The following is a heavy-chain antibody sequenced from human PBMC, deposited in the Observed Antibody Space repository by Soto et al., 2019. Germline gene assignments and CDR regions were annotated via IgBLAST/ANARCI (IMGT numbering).Heavy chain of an antibody. CDR2: IYWNDDK. D-gene: IGHD5-18*01. J-gene: IGHJ6*02. Sequence: SGPTLVNPTQTLTLTCTFSGFSLSTSGGGVGWIRQPPGKALEWLALIYWNDDKRYSPSLKSRLTITKDTSKNQVVLTMTNMDPVDTATYYCAHTLVGYSYGYYYYYGMHVWGQGTTVTVAS. CDR3: AHTLVGYSYGYYYYYGMHV. V-gene: IGHV2-5*01. CDR1: GFSLSTSGGG.